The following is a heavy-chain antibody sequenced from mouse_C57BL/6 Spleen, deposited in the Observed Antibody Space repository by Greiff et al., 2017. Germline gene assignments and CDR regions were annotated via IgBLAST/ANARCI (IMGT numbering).Heavy chain of an antibody. V-gene: IGHV1-39*01. CDR2: INPNYGTT. CDR1: GYSFTDYN. D-gene: IGHD2-4*01. J-gene: IGHJ1*03. Sequence: EVKLQESGPELVKPGASVKISCKASGYSFTDYNMNWVKQSHGKSLEWIGVINPNYGTTSYNQKFKGKATLTVDQSSSTAYMPLNSLTSEDSAVYYCARREYYDVYFDVWGTGTTVTVSS. CDR3: ARREYYDVYFDV.